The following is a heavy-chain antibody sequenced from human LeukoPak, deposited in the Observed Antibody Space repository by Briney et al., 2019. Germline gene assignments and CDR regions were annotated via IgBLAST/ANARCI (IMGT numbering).Heavy chain of an antibody. V-gene: IGHV4-59*01. CDR3: ARGKHYYGSGSLSEA. CDR2: IYYSGST. Sequence: SETLSLTCTVSGGSISSYYWSWIRQPPGKGLEWIGYIYYSGSTNYNPSLKSRVTISVDTSKNQFSLKLSSVTAADTAVYCCARGKHYYGSGSLSEAWGQGTLVTVSS. CDR1: GGSISSYY. D-gene: IGHD3-10*01. J-gene: IGHJ5*02.